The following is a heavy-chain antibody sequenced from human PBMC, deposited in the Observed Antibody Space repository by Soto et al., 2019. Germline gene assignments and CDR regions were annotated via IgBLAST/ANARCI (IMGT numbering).Heavy chain of an antibody. CDR1: GGSISSSSYY. V-gene: IGHV4-39*01. Sequence: SETLSLTCTVSGGSISSSSYYWGWIRQPPGKGLEWIGSIYYSGSTYYNPSLKSRVTISVDTSKNQFSLKLSSVTAADTAVYYCARTYVTAIDYWGQGTLVTVSS. CDR3: ARTYVTAIDY. D-gene: IGHD2-21*02. J-gene: IGHJ4*02. CDR2: IYYSGST.